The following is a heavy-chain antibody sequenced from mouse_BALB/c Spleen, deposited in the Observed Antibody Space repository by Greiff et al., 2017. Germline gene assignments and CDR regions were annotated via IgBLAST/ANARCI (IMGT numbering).Heavy chain of an antibody. CDR2: IDPENGDT. CDR3: NAYYGNSAWLGY. J-gene: IGHJ3*01. Sequence: VHVKQSGAELVRSGASVKLSCTASGFNIKDYYMHWVKQRPEQGLEWIGWIDPENGDTEYAPKFQGKATMTADTSSNTAYLQLSSLTSEDTAVYYSNAYYGNSAWLGYWGAGTLVTVSA. D-gene: IGHD2-1*01. V-gene: IGHV14-4*02. CDR1: GFNIKDYY.